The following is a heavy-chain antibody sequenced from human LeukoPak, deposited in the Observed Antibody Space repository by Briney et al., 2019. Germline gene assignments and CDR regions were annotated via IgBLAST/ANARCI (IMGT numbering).Heavy chain of an antibody. CDR1: GYTFTSYD. J-gene: IGHJ5*02. Sequence: SVKVSCQASGYTFTSYDINWVRPATGQGLEWMGWMNPNSGNTGYAQKFQGRVTITRNTSISTAYMELSSLRSEDTAVYYCARGHYYDSSGYHRYSWFDPWGQGTLVTVSS. V-gene: IGHV1-8*03. D-gene: IGHD3-22*01. CDR3: ARGHYYDSSGYHRYSWFDP. CDR2: MNPNSGNT.